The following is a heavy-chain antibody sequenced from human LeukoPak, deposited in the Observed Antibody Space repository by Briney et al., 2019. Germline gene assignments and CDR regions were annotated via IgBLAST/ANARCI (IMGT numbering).Heavy chain of an antibody. Sequence: ASVKVSCKASGYTFTSYGISWVRQAPGQGLEWMGWISAYNGNTNYAQKLQGRVTKTTDTSTSTAYMELRSLRSDDTAVYYCARDRSSGYSYGYFYWGQGTLVTVSS. D-gene: IGHD5-18*01. CDR2: ISAYNGNT. V-gene: IGHV1-18*01. J-gene: IGHJ4*02. CDR3: ARDRSSGYSYGYFY. CDR1: GYTFTSYG.